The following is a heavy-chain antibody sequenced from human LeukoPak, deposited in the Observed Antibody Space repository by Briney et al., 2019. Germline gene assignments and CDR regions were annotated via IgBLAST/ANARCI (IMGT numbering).Heavy chain of an antibody. CDR3: ARRPRSYSSSWIDY. CDR2: IYYSGST. D-gene: IGHD6-13*01. V-gene: IGHV4-31*03. Sequence: PSETLSLTCTVAGGTISSGRYHLTWIRQHPGKGLHGIAYIYYSGSTYYNPSLKSRVTISVDTSKNQFSLKLSSVTAADTAVYYCARRPRSYSSSWIDYWGQGILVTVSS. J-gene: IGHJ4*02. CDR1: GGTISSGRYH.